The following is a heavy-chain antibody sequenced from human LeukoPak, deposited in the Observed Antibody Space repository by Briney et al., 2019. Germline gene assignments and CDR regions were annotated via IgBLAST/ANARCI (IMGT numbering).Heavy chain of an antibody. J-gene: IGHJ4*02. D-gene: IGHD3-22*01. CDR2: ISGSGGST. Sequence: GGSLRLSCAASGFTFTSYAMSWVRQAPGKGLEWVSAISGSGGSTYYADSVKGRFTISRDNSKNTLYLQMKSLRAEDTAVYYCAKQPDDSSGYYGVGTNLDYWGQGTLVTVSS. CDR1: GFTFTSYA. V-gene: IGHV3-23*01. CDR3: AKQPDDSSGYYGVGTNLDY.